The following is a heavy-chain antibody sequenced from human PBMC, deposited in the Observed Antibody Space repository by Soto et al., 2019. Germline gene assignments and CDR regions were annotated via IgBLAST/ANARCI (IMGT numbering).Heavy chain of an antibody. CDR2: ISAYNGHT. CDR1: CYTFTSYG. CDR3: ARDSTFVSPDY. Sequence: QVHLVQSGAEVKKPGASVKVYCRASCYTFTSYGISWVRQAPVQGLEWMGWISAYNGHTDYAQKLPGRVTMTTDTSTSTAYMELRSLRSDDTAVYYCARDSTFVSPDYWGQGTLVTVSS. V-gene: IGHV1-18*01. J-gene: IGHJ4*02.